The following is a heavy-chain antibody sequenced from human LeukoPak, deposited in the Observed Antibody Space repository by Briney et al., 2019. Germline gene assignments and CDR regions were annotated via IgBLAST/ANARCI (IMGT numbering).Heavy chain of an antibody. CDR3: ARDRAGAQSWVALDP. CDR1: GFTVSNDY. Sequence: PGGSLRLSCAASGFTVSNDYMAWVRQAPGRGLEWVSLIYGDGTTFYTDSVKGRSTISRDNFKNTLYLQMSSLRPEDTALYYCARDRAGAQSWVALDPWGQGTLVTVSS. CDR2: IYGDGTT. D-gene: IGHD3-10*01. J-gene: IGHJ5*02. V-gene: IGHV3-66*02.